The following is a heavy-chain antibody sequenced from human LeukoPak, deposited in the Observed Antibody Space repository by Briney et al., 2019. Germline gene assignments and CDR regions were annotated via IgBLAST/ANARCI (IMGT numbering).Heavy chain of an antibody. CDR3: ARATGGSSSWYVSQYYYYYYGMDF. J-gene: IGHJ6*02. D-gene: IGHD6-13*01. V-gene: IGHV1-69*13. Sequence: SVKVSCKASGGTFSSYAISWVRQAPGQGLEWMGGIIPIFGTANYAQKFQGRVTITADESTSTAYMELSSLRSEDTAVYYCARATGGSSSWYVSQYYYYYYGMDFWGQGTTVTVSS. CDR2: IIPIFGTA. CDR1: GGTFSSYA.